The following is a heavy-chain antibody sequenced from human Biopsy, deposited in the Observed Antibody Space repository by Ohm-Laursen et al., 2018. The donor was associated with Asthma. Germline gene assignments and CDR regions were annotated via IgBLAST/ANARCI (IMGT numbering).Heavy chain of an antibody. V-gene: IGHV3-30*03. D-gene: IGHD1-26*01. J-gene: IGHJ4*02. Sequence: SLRLSCAASGFTFKAYGIHWVRQAPGKGLEWVAVMSCEESVQYFADSVKGRFTFSRDNSKNTLYLQMNSLRAEDSAVYYCARDFGCGSYFVGTTFDYWGQGALVTVSS. CDR2: MSCEESVQ. CDR3: ARDFGCGSYFVGTTFDY. CDR1: GFTFKAYG.